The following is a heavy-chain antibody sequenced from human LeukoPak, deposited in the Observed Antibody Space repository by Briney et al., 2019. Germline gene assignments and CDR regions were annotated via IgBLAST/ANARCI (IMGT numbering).Heavy chain of an antibody. CDR1: GYSFTSYW. V-gene: IGHV5-51*01. D-gene: IGHD1-26*01. J-gene: IGHJ5*02. CDR2: IYPGDFDT. CDR3: ARHRRGVGATAISWFDP. Sequence: GESLKISCKGSGYSFTSYWIGWVRQMPGKGLEWMGIIYPGDFDTRYSPSFQGQVTISADKSISTAYLQWSSLKASDTAMYYCARHRRGVGATAISWFDPWGQGTLVTVSS.